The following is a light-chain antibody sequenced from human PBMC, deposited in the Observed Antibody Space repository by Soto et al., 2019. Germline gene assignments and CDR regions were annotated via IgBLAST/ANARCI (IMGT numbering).Light chain of an antibody. CDR3: QQYDSYSPYT. Sequence: DIQMTQSPSTLSASVGDRVTITCRASQSISSFLAWYQQKPGKAPNLLIYKASSLESRVPSRFSGSGSGTEFNLTISSLQPDDFATYYCQQYDSYSPYTFGQGTKLEIK. CDR1: QSISSF. J-gene: IGKJ2*01. V-gene: IGKV1-5*03. CDR2: KAS.